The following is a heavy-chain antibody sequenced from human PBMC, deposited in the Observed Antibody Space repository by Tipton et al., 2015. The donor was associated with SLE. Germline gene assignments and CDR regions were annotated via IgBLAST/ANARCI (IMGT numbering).Heavy chain of an antibody. CDR3: ARDPRIRYFDWLFPNWFDP. D-gene: IGHD3-9*01. J-gene: IGHJ5*02. V-gene: IGHV3-33*08. CDR2: IRFDGSKI. CDR1: GFTFSSYG. Sequence: SLRLSCAASGFTFSSYGMHWVRQAPGKGLEWVAFIRFDGSKIYYADSVKGRFTISRDNAKNSLYLQMNSLRAEDTAVYYCARDPRIRYFDWLFPNWFDPWGQGTLVTVSS.